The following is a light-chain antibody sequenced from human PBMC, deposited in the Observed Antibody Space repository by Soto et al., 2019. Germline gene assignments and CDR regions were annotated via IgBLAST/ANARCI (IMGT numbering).Light chain of an antibody. CDR3: TSYTSISLYV. CDR2: EVN. Sequence: QSALAQPASLSGSPGQSITISCTGTSSDIGAYDYVSWFQQHPGKAPKLMISEVNNRPSGVSNRFSGSKSGNTAYLTISGLQAVDEADYYCTSYTSISLYVFGTGTKVTVL. CDR1: SSDIGAYDY. J-gene: IGLJ1*01. V-gene: IGLV2-14*01.